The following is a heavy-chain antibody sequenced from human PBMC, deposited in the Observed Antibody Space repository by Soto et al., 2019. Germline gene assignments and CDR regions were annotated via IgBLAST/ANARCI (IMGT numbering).Heavy chain of an antibody. D-gene: IGHD6-13*01. J-gene: IGHJ5*02. CDR3: ASETRIAAAGKAYWFDP. CDR1: GYSFTSYG. CDR2: ISAYNGNT. Sequence: QGQLVQSGAEVKKPGASVKVSCKASGYSFTSYGSSWVRQAPGQWLDWLGWISAYNGNTNYAQKLQGRVTMTTYTSTSTDYMELRSLRSDDPAGYDGASETRIAAAGKAYWFDPWCQGTLVTVSS. V-gene: IGHV1-18*01.